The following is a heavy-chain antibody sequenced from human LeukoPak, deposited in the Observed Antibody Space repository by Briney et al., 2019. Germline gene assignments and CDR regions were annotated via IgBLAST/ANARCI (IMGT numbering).Heavy chain of an antibody. CDR2: IDTNSGAT. CDR3: ASEAFCVGGSCQLHRVAS. CDR1: GYTFSAYY. D-gene: IGHD2-15*01. J-gene: IGHJ4*02. Sequence: GASVKVSCKASGYTFSAYYMHWVRQAPGQGLDWMGWIDTNSGATKYAQKFQGRVTITRDTSIGTAYMELSTLISDATPCYYCASEAFCVGGSCQLHRVASWGPGTLVTVSS. V-gene: IGHV1-2*02.